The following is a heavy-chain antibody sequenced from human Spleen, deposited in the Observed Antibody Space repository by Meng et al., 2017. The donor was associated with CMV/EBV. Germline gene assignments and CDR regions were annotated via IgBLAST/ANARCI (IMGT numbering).Heavy chain of an antibody. CDR3: VRKSGGYSDF. V-gene: IGHV3-74*01. Sequence: GESLKISCAASGFTFSSYWMHWVRQAPGKGLVWVSRINSDGSSTSFADSVKGRFTISRDNAKNSLYLQMNSLRVEDTAVYYCVRKSGGYSDFWGQGTLVTVSS. J-gene: IGHJ4*02. CDR1: GFTFSSYW. CDR2: INSDGSST. D-gene: IGHD2-15*01.